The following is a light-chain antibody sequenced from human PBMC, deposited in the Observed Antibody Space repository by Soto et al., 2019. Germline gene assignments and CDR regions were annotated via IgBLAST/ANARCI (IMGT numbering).Light chain of an antibody. Sequence: GLTQSPATLSLSPGERASLSCRASQIVSTYLSWYQQKPGQAPRHLIYDASNRATGIPARFGGSGSGTDFTLTINTLEPEDFAVYYCQQRSNWPGTFGPGTKVDI. CDR2: DAS. J-gene: IGKJ3*01. V-gene: IGKV3-11*01. CDR1: QIVSTY. CDR3: QQRSNWPGT.